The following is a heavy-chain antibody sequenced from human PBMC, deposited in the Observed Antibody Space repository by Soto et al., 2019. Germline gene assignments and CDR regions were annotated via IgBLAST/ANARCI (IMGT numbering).Heavy chain of an antibody. D-gene: IGHD3-10*01. J-gene: IGHJ4*02. CDR1: GFTLSGYA. Sequence: PGGSLRLSCAASGFTLSGYAMDWVRQAPGKGLEWVSAISGSGGSTYYADSVKGRFTISRDNSKNTLYLQMNSLRAEDTAVYYCAKGRRKLWFGETPNFDYWGQGTLVTVSS. V-gene: IGHV3-23*01. CDR2: ISGSGGST. CDR3: AKGRRKLWFGETPNFDY.